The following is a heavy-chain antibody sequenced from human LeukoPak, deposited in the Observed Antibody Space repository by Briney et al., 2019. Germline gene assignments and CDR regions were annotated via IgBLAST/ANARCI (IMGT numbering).Heavy chain of an antibody. CDR3: ARDLEGISGMDD. Sequence: PGRSLRPSCAPSGFTFSRYSMNWVRQAPGKWLEWVSSITRSSRSTYRYYADSVKGRFTVSRDNAKNSLYLQMDSLRAEDTAVYYCARDLEGISGMDDWGQGAAVTVSS. CDR1: GFTFSRYS. D-gene: IGHD3-3*01. V-gene: IGHV3-21*01. J-gene: IGHJ6*02. CDR2: ITRSSRSTYR.